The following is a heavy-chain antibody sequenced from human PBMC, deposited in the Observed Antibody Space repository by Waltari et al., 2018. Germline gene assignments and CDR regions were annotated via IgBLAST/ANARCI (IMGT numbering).Heavy chain of an antibody. V-gene: IGHV1-3*04. J-gene: IGHJ4*02. CDR3: ARDGRVSQIDY. D-gene: IGHD2-8*02. CDR1: GYTFTSYA. CDR2: INTGNGNT. Sequence: QVQLVQSGAEVKKPGASVKVSCKASGYTFTSYAMHWVRQAPGQRLEWMGWINTGNGNTKYSQKFQGRVTITRDTSASTAYMELSSLRSEDTAVYYCARDGRVSQIDYWGQGTLVTVSS.